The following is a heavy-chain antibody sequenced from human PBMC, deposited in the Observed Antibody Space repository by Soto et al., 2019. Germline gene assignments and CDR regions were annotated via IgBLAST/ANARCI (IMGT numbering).Heavy chain of an antibody. CDR3: ARHGPQCYYRSGSFGD. CDR1: GGSISRSTYY. CDR2: IYYSGST. V-gene: IGHV4-39*01. Sequence: PSETRSLTCTVSGGSISRSTYYWVWIRQPPGKGLEWIGSIYYSGSTYYNPSLKSRVTISVDTSKNQFSLKLSSVTAADTAVYYCARHGPQCYYRSGSFGDWGQGSLVTVSS. J-gene: IGHJ4*02. D-gene: IGHD3-10*01.